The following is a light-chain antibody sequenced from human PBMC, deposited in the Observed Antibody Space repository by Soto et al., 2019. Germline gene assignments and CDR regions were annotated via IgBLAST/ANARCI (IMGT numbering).Light chain of an antibody. CDR3: QRYNSVPYT. Sequence: DIQMTQSPSSLSASVGDTVTITCRASQGISTYLAWYQQKPGKVPKLLIYSASSLQSGVPSRFSGSGSGTDFTLTINSLQPEDVATYYCQRYNSVPYTFGQGTKLEIK. CDR2: SAS. J-gene: IGKJ2*01. CDR1: QGISTY. V-gene: IGKV1-27*01.